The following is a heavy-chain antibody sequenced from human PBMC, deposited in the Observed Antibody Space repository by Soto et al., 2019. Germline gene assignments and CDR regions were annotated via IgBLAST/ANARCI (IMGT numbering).Heavy chain of an antibody. D-gene: IGHD2-21*02. CDR1: GFTFSSYS. CDR2: ISSSGSYI. J-gene: IGHJ4*02. V-gene: IGHV3-21*04. CDR3: AKGLGDQRGVGPFDY. Sequence: PGGSLRLSCAASGFTFSSYSMNWVRQARGKGLEWVSSISSSGSYIYYADSVKGRFTISRDNAKNSLYLQMNSLRAEDTAVYYCAKGLGDQRGVGPFDYWGQGTLVTVSS.